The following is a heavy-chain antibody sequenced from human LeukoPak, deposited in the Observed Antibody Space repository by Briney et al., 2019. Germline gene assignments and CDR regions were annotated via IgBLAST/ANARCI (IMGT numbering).Heavy chain of an antibody. CDR3: ARVKDPSGWYSYFDY. CDR2: IYYSGST. V-gene: IGHV4-59*01. Sequence: KPSETLSLTCAVYGGSFSSYYWSWLRQPPGKGLEWIGYIYYSGSTNYNPSLKSRVTISVDTSKNQFSLKLSSVTAADTAVYYCARVKDPSGWYSYFDYWGQGTLVTVSS. CDR1: GGSFSSYY. D-gene: IGHD6-19*01. J-gene: IGHJ4*02.